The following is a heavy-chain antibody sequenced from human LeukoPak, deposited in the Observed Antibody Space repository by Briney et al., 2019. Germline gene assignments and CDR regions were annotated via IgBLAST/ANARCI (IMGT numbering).Heavy chain of an antibody. Sequence: ASVKVSCKASGYTFTSYYIHWVRQAPGQGLEWMGIISPSGGGTTYAQKSQGRVTMTRDTSTSTVYMELSSLRSEDTAVYYCARRDFDWSLDYWGQGTLVTVSS. CDR2: ISPSGGGT. CDR3: ARRDFDWSLDY. CDR1: GYTFTSYY. V-gene: IGHV1-46*01. J-gene: IGHJ4*02. D-gene: IGHD3-9*01.